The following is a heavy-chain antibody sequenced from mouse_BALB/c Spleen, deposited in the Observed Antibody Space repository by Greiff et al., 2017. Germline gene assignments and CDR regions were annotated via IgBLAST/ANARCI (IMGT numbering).Heavy chain of an antibody. J-gene: IGHJ1*01. Sequence: EVQLQQSGAELVKPGASVKLSCTASGFNIKDTYMHWVKQRPEQGLEWIGRIDPANGNTKYDPKFQGKATITADTSSNTAYLQLSSLTSEDTAVYYCARSHYYGSSYDVWGAGTTVTVSS. D-gene: IGHD1-1*01. CDR3: ARSHYYGSSYDV. CDR2: IDPANGNT. V-gene: IGHV14-3*02. CDR1: GFNIKDTY.